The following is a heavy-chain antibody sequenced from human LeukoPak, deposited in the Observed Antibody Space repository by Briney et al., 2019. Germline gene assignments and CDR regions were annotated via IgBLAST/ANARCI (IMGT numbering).Heavy chain of an antibody. Sequence: SETPSLTCTVSGGSISSSSYYWGWIRQPPGKGLEWIGSIYYSGSTYYNPSLKSRVTISVDTSKNQFSLKLSSVTAADTAVYYCASGYYSSGWPDDNWFDPWGQGTLVTVSS. CDR2: IYYSGST. CDR3: ASGYYSSGWPDDNWFDP. D-gene: IGHD6-19*01. J-gene: IGHJ5*02. V-gene: IGHV4-39*01. CDR1: GGSISSSSYY.